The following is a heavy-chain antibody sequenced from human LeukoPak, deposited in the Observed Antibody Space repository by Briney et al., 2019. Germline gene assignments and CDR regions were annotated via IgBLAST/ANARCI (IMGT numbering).Heavy chain of an antibody. J-gene: IGHJ4*02. CDR2: INPNSGGT. Sequence: GASVRVSCKAFGYTFTGYYMHWVRQAPGQGREWMGRINPNSGGTNYAQKFQGRVTMTKDTSTSTAYMELSRLRSDDTAVYYCAAGVVVAAIDYWGQGTLVTVSS. V-gene: IGHV1-2*06. CDR3: AAGVVVAAIDY. D-gene: IGHD2-15*01. CDR1: GYTFTGYY.